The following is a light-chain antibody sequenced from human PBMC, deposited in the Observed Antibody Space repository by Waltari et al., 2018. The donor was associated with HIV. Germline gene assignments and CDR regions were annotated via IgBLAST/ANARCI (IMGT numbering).Light chain of an antibody. CDR3: QQYNSYWT. Sequence: DIQMTPSPSTLSASVGDRVTITCRASQSISSRLAWYQQKPGKAPKILFYKASSLESGVPSRFSGSGSGTEFTLTISSLQPDDFATYYCQQYNSYWTFGQGTKVEIK. CDR1: QSISSR. V-gene: IGKV1-5*03. CDR2: KAS. J-gene: IGKJ1*01.